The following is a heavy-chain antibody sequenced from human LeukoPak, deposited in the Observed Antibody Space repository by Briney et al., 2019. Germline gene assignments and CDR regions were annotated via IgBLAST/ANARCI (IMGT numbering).Heavy chain of an antibody. CDR2: INPSGGST. V-gene: IGHV1-46*01. J-gene: IGHJ5*02. Sequence: ASVKVSCKASGYTFTSYYMHWVRQAPGQGLEWMGIINPSGGSTSYAQKFQGRVTMTRDTSTSTVYMELSSLRSEDTAVYYCARGKGVITMVRASRNWFDPWGQGTLVTVSS. D-gene: IGHD3-10*01. CDR3: ARGKGVITMVRASRNWFDP. CDR1: GYTFTSYY.